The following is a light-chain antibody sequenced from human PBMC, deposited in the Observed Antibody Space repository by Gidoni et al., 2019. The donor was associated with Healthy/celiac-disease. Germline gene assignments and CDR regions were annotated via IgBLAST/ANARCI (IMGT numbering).Light chain of an antibody. CDR1: SSNIGNNA. CDR2: YDD. Sequence: QSVLTQPPSVSEAPRQRVTISCSGSSSNIGNNAVNWYQQLPGKAPKLLIYYDDLLPSGVSDRFSGSKSGTSASLAFSGLQSEDEADSYCAAWDDSLNGPVFGGGTKLTVL. CDR3: AAWDDSLNGPV. V-gene: IGLV1-36*01. J-gene: IGLJ2*01.